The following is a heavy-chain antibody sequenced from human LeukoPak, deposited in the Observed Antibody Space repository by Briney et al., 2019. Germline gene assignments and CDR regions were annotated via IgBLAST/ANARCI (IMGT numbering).Heavy chain of an antibody. Sequence: SETLSLTCTVSGGSISSSSCYWGWIRQPPGKGLEWIGSIYYSGSTYYNPSLKSRVTISVDTSKNQFSLKLSSVTAADTAVYYCASRAAAGTFSFDIWGQGTMVTVSS. D-gene: IGHD6-13*01. J-gene: IGHJ3*02. CDR3: ASRAAAGTFSFDI. V-gene: IGHV4-39*07. CDR2: IYYSGST. CDR1: GGSISSSSCY.